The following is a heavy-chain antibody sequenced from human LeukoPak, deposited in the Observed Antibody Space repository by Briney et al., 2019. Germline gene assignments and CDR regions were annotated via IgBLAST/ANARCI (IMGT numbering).Heavy chain of an antibody. CDR1: GFTFNTYF. Sequence: GRSLRLSCAASGFTFNTYFMHWVRQAPGKRLVWVSRIDTDGKSTTYADSVKGRFTISRDNAKNTLYLQMNSLRAEDTAVYYCVRDKDGYNFWGQGTL. J-gene: IGHJ4*02. CDR2: IDTDGKST. CDR3: VRDKDGYNF. D-gene: IGHD5-24*01. V-gene: IGHV3-74*01.